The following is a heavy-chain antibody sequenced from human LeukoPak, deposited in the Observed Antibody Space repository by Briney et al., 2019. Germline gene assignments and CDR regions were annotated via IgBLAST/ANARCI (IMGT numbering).Heavy chain of an antibody. J-gene: IGHJ3*02. CDR1: GYTFTSYG. Sequence: ASVKVSCKASGYTFTSYGISWVRQAPGQGLEWMGWISAYNGNTNYAQKLQGRATMTTDTSTSTAYMELRSLRSDDTAVYYCARNDTVVVPAAKHSDAFDIWGQGTMVTVSS. CDR3: ARNDTVVVPAAKHSDAFDI. V-gene: IGHV1-18*01. CDR2: ISAYNGNT. D-gene: IGHD2-2*01.